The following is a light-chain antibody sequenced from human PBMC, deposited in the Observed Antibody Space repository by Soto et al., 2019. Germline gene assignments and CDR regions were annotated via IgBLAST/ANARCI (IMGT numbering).Light chain of an antibody. CDR3: QPRSNWPPKIT. J-gene: IGKJ5*01. Sequence: EVGLAQSPATLSLSPGERATLSCRASQSVSIYLAWYQQKPGQAPRLLIYDASNRATGIPARFSGSGSGTDFTLTISSLEPEDFAVYYCQPRSNWPPKITSGQGTRLEI. CDR2: DAS. V-gene: IGKV3-11*01. CDR1: QSVSIY.